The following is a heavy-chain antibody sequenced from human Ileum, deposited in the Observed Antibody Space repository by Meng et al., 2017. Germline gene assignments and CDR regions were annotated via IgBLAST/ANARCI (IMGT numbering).Heavy chain of an antibody. D-gene: IGHD6-6*01. Sequence: QVQRQESGPRLVRPSETLFLACTVAGGSVSSGSYYWSWIRQPPGKGLEWIGHIYYSGSTNYNPSLKSRVTISVDMSKNQFSLKLNSVTAADTAIYFCARSSTSPASYFFDYWGQGTLVTGSS. CDR3: ARSSTSPASYFFDY. CDR2: IYYSGST. J-gene: IGHJ4*02. CDR1: GGSVSSGSYY. V-gene: IGHV4-61*01.